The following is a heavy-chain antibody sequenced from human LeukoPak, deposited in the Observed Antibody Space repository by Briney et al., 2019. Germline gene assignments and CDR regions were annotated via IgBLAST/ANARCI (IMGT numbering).Heavy chain of an antibody. CDR2: INPNSGGT. CDR1: GYTFTGYY. J-gene: IGHJ4*02. D-gene: IGHD2-21*02. CDR3: ARGARLAYCGGDCYLFDY. V-gene: IGHV1-2*02. Sequence: ASVKVSCKASGYTFTGYYMHWVRQAPRQGLEWMGWINPNSGGTTYAQKFQGRVTMSRDTSISTAYMELSRLRSGDTAVYYCARGARLAYCGGDCYLFDYWGQGTLVTVSS.